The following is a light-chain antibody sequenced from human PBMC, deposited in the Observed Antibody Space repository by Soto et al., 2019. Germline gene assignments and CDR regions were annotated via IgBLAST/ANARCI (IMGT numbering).Light chain of an antibody. CDR3: AAWDDSLSGHNYV. CDR2: SNN. Sequence: QSVLTQPPSASGTPGQRVTIPCSGSSSNIGSNYVYWYQQLPGTAPKLLIYSNNQRPSGVPDRFSGSKSGTSASLAISGLRSEDEADYYCAAWDDSLSGHNYVFGTGTKLTVL. J-gene: IGLJ1*01. V-gene: IGLV1-47*02. CDR1: SSNIGSNY.